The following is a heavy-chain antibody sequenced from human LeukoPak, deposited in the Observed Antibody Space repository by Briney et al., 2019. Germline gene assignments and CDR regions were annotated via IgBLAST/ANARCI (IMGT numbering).Heavy chain of an antibody. CDR3: ARDWGLGGSYLGY. Sequence: QSGGSLRLSCAASGFTVSSNYMTWVRQAPGKGLEWVSVIYSGGSTYYADSVKGRFTISRDNSKNTLYLQMNSLRAEDTAVYYCARDWGLGGSYLGYWGQGTLVTVSS. CDR1: GFTVSSNY. J-gene: IGHJ4*02. CDR2: IYSGGST. D-gene: IGHD1-26*01. V-gene: IGHV3-66*02.